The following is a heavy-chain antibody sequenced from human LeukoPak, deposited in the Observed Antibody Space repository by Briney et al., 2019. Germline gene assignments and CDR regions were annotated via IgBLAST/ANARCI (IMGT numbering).Heavy chain of an antibody. J-gene: IGHJ4*02. Sequence: SETLSLTCTVSGGSISSYYWSWIWQPPGKGLEWIGYIYYSGSTNYNPSLKSRVTISVDTSKNQFSLKLSSVTAADTAVYYCARETRRRSGGSCFDYWGQGTLVTVSS. D-gene: IGHD2-15*01. CDR1: GGSISSYY. CDR3: ARETRRRSGGSCFDY. V-gene: IGHV4-59*01. CDR2: IYYSGST.